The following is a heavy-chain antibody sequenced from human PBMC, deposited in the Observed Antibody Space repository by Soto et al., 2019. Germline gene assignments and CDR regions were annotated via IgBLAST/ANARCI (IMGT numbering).Heavy chain of an antibody. CDR1: GFTFSSYA. D-gene: IGHD3-22*01. J-gene: IGHJ4*02. V-gene: IGHV3-23*01. CDR3: ASFYDSSGYYYVAYFDY. Sequence: GGSLRLSCAASGFTFSSYAMSWVRQAPGKGLEWVSAISGSGGSTYYADSVKGRFTISRDNSKNTLYLQMNSLRAEDTAVYYCASFYDSSGYYYVAYFDYWGQGTLVTVSS. CDR2: ISGSGGST.